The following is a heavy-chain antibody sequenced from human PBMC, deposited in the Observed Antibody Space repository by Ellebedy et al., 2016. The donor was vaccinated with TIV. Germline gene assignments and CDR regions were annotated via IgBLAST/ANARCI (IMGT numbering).Heavy chain of an antibody. CDR1: GFTFSSYS. CDR3: ARDPSDFWSAQLMEDY. Sequence: GESLKISXAASGFTFSSYSMNWVRQAPGKGLEWVSYISSSSTIYYADSVKGRFTISRDNAKNSLYLQMNSLRDEDTAVYYCARDPSDFWSAQLMEDYWGQGTLVTVSS. D-gene: IGHD3-3*01. CDR2: ISSSSTI. J-gene: IGHJ4*02. V-gene: IGHV3-48*02.